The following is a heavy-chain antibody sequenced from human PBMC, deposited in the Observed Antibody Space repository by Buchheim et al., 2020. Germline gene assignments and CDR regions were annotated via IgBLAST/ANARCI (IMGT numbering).Heavy chain of an antibody. CDR1: GFRFTSYA. D-gene: IGHD6-19*01. CDR3: AKGPTGQWRVLDYYYGMDV. V-gene: IGHV3-23*01. J-gene: IGHJ6*02. CDR2: ISGNGDRT. Sequence: EVQLLASGGGLVQPGGSLKISCAASGFRFTSYAMTWIRQAPGRGLEWVSSISGNGDRTYSADSVKGRFTISRDNSKNTLYLQMNSLRADDTAIDYCAKGPTGQWRVLDYYYGMDVWGQGT.